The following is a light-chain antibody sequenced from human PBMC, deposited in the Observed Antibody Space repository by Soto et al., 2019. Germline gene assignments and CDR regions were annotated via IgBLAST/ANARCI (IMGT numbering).Light chain of an antibody. CDR2: DAS. V-gene: IGKV3-11*01. CDR1: QSVRSN. Sequence: EIVLTQSPATLSLSPGERATLSCRASQSVRSNLAWYQQKPGQAPRLLIYDASNRATGIPGRFSGSGSGTDFTLTNSNLEPEDFAVYYCQQRSNSPWTFGQGAKVEIK. CDR3: QQRSNSPWT. J-gene: IGKJ1*01.